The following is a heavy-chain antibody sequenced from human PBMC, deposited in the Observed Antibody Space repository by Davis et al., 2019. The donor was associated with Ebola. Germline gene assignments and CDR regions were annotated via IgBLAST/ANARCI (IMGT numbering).Heavy chain of an antibody. V-gene: IGHV4-4*02. D-gene: IGHD1-26*01. Sequence: MPSQTLSPTCALSGGSISSSNWWRWVRQPPGKGLEWIGEIYHSGSTNYNPSLKSRVTISVDKSKNQFSLKLSSVTAADTAVYYCAREGGSTSYFDYWGQGTLVTVSS. CDR3: AREGGSTSYFDY. J-gene: IGHJ4*02. CDR2: IYHSGST. CDR1: GGSISSSNW.